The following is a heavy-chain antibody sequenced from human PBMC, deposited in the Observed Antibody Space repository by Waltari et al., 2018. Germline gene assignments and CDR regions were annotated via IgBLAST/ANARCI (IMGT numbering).Heavy chain of an antibody. CDR2: INPNSGGT. CDR1: GYPFTGYF. J-gene: IGHJ4*02. D-gene: IGHD1-26*01. Sequence: QVQLVQSGAEVKKPGASVKVSCKASGYPFTGYFMHWVRQAPGQGLEWMGRINPNSGGTNYAQKFQGRVTMTRDTSISTAYMELSRLRSDDTAVYYCARESELASLAFDYWGQGTLVTVSS. V-gene: IGHV1-2*06. CDR3: ARESELASLAFDY.